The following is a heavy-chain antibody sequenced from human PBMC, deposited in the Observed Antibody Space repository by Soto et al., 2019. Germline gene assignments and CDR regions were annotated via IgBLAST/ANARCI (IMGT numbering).Heavy chain of an antibody. J-gene: IGHJ5*02. D-gene: IGHD3-10*01. CDR3: ARAPLWFGELLYNWLDP. CDR1: GGSFSGYY. Sequence: SETLSLTCAVYGGSFSGYYWSWIRQPPGKGLEWIGEINHSGSTNYNPSLKSRVTISVDTSKNQFSLKLSSVTAADTAVYYCARAPLWFGELLYNWLDPWGQGNLVTVSS. V-gene: IGHV4-34*01. CDR2: INHSGST.